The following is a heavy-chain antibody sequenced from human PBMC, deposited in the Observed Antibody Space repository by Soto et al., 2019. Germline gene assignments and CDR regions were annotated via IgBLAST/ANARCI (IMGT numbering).Heavy chain of an antibody. CDR2: ISYDGNNK. CDR1: GFTFSNYA. D-gene: IGHD2-15*01. Sequence: QVQLVETGGGVVQPGRSLRLSCAASGFTFSNYAMYWVRQAPGEGLEWVAVISYDGNNKYYADSVKGRFTISRDNAKNTLYPQMNSLRAEDTAVYYCARAGCDGGTCYTLVGLRYGMDVWGQGTTVTVSS. J-gene: IGHJ6*02. V-gene: IGHV3-30-3*01. CDR3: ARAGCDGGTCYTLVGLRYGMDV.